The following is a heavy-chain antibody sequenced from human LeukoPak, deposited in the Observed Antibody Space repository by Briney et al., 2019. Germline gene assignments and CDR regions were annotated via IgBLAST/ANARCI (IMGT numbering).Heavy chain of an antibody. J-gene: IGHJ4*02. CDR3: ARESPRYDFWGGPGGIYFFEY. Sequence: SETLSLTCAVYGGSFSGYYWSWIRQPPGKGLEWIGEINHSGSTNYNPSLKGRVTISVDTSKNQFSLKLSSVTAADTAVYFCARESPRYDFWGGPGGIYFFEYWGQGTLVTVSS. CDR2: INHSGST. CDR1: GGSFSGYY. V-gene: IGHV4-34*01. D-gene: IGHD3-3*01.